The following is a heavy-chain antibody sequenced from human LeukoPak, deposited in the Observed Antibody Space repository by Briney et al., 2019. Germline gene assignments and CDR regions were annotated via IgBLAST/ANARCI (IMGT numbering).Heavy chain of an antibody. CDR1: GFTVSSNY. CDR3: ARGMDCSGGSCYSS. D-gene: IGHD2-15*01. V-gene: IGHV3-11*06. J-gene: IGHJ5*02. CDR2: ISSSSSYT. Sequence: GGSLRLSCAASGFTVSSNYMSWIRQAPGKGLEWVSYISSSSSYTNYADSVKGRFTISRDNAKNSLYLQMNSLRAEDTAVYYCARGMDCSGGSCYSSWGQGTLVTVSS.